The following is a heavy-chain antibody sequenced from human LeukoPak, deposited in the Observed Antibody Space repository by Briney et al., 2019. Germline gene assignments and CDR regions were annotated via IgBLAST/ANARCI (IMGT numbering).Heavy chain of an antibody. CDR2: ISAYNGKT. J-gene: IGHJ4*02. CDR3: MRNFKGKNKWNDRLDY. CDR1: GYSFVSYG. Sequence: ASVNVSCKASGYSFVSYGINWVRQAPGQGLEWMGWISAYNGKTDVAQKLRGRVTMTTDTSTSTAYMELRGLRSDDTAGYYCMRNFKGKNKWNDRLDYWGQGTLLTVSS. V-gene: IGHV1-18*01. D-gene: IGHD1-20*01.